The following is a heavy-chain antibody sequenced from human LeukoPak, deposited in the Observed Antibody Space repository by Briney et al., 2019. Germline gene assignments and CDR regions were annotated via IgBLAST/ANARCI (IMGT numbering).Heavy chain of an antibody. D-gene: IGHD3-9*01. CDR3: ARSIGLTGGGVDV. V-gene: IGHV3-11*01. Sequence: GGSLRLSRAASGFTFSDYNMNWVRQAPGKGLEWVSYITNGGSTIHHADSVKGRFTISRDNAKKTLYLQMNSLRAEDTAVYYCARSIGLTGGGVDVWGQGTTVTVSS. J-gene: IGHJ6*02. CDR2: ITNGGSTI. CDR1: GFTFSDYN.